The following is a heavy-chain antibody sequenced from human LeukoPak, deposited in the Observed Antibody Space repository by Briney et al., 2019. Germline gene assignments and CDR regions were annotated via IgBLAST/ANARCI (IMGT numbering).Heavy chain of an antibody. V-gene: IGHV1-46*01. Sequence: ASVKVSCKACGYTFTNYFIHWTRQAPGQGLEWMGAINPSGGHTAYAQKFQGRVTLTRDTSTSSVYMELSSLRSEDTAVYYCARELTGGYFDYWGQGTVVTVSS. CDR2: INPSGGHT. D-gene: IGHD7-27*01. CDR3: ARELTGGYFDY. CDR1: GYTFTNYF. J-gene: IGHJ4*02.